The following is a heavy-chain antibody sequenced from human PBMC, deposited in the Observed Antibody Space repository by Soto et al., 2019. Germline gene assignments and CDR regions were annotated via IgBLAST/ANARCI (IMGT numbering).Heavy chain of an antibody. J-gene: IGHJ4*02. CDR2: ISAYNGNT. CDR3: AIAVAVYDYFDY. D-gene: IGHD6-19*01. CDR1: GYTLTELS. V-gene: IGHV1-18*01. Sequence: GASVKVSCKVSGYTLTELSMHWVRQAPGQGLEWMGWISAYNGNTNYAQKLQGRVTMTTDTSTSTAYMELRSLRSDDTAVYYCAIAVAVYDYFDYWGQGTLVTVSS.